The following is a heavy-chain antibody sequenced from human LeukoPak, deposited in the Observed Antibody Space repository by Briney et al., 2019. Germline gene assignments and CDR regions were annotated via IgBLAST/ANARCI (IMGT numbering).Heavy chain of an antibody. D-gene: IGHD3-22*01. CDR3: ASEKYYYDSSAYNPGLT. CDR2: INSDGSSA. V-gene: IGHV3-74*01. CDR1: GFTFSSYW. Sequence: GGSLRLSCAASGFTFSSYWMHWVRQAPGKGLVWVSRINSDGSSASYADSVKGRFTISRDNAKNTLYLQMNSLRAEDTAVYYCASEKYYYDSSAYNPGLTWGQGTLVTVSS. J-gene: IGHJ4*02.